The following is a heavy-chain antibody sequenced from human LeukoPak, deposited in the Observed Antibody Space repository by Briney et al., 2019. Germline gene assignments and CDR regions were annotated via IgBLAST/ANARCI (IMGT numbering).Heavy chain of an antibody. Sequence: GASVKVSCKASGGTFSSYAISWVRQAPGQGLEWMGRIIPIFGTANYAQKFQGRATLTTDESTSTAYMELSSLRSEDTAVYYCAREGLQGPSVYWGQGTLVTVSS. CDR3: AREGLQGPSVY. J-gene: IGHJ4*02. V-gene: IGHV1-69*05. CDR2: IIPIFGTA. CDR1: GGTFSSYA.